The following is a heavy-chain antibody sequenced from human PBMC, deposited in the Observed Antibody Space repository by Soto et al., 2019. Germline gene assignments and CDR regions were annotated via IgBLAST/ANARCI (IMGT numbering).Heavy chain of an antibody. J-gene: IGHJ4*02. D-gene: IGHD4-17*01. Sequence: EVQLVESGGGLVQPGGSLRLSCAASGFTFSRYWMSWVRQAPGKGLEWVANIKQDGSEKYYVDSVKGRFTIPRDNAKNSLDLQMNRLRAEDTAVYYCAREGYGDYFIDYGGQGTLVTVSS. CDR1: GFTFSRYW. V-gene: IGHV3-7*01. CDR2: IKQDGSEK. CDR3: AREGYGDYFIDY.